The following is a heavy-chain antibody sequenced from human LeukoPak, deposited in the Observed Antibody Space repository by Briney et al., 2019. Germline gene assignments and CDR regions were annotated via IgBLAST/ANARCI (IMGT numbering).Heavy chain of an antibody. D-gene: IGHD2-8*01. CDR1: GYTFTSYG. CDR2: ISAYNGNT. CDR3: ARDGAHIVLMVYATSRIWFDP. Sequence: GASVKVSCKASGYTFTSYGISWVRQAPGQGLEWMGWISAYNGNTNYAQKFQGRVTMTRDTSISTAYMERSRLRSGDTAVYYCARDGAHIVLMVYATSRIWFDPWGQGTWSPSPQ. J-gene: IGHJ5*02. V-gene: IGHV1-18*01.